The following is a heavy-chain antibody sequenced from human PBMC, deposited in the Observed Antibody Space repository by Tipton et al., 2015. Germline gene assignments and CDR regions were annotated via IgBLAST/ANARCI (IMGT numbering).Heavy chain of an antibody. CDR2: IQYSGST. J-gene: IGHJ4*02. CDR3: ARWSGTYPEYYIDY. V-gene: IGHV4-59*01. D-gene: IGHD1-26*01. Sequence: TLSLTCSVSSDSISKYYWSWIRQPPGKELEWIGYIQYSGSTNYNPSLKSRVTISVDTSKTQFSLKMSSVTASDTAVYYCARWSGTYPEYYIDYWGQGTVVTVSS. CDR1: SDSISKYY.